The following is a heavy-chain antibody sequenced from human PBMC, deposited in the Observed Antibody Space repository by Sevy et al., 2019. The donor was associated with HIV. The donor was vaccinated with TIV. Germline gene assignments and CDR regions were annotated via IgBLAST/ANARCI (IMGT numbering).Heavy chain of an antibody. CDR2: IHYSGGT. D-gene: IGHD2-2*03. Sequence: SETLSLTCSVSSGSISSSDSYWSWIRQPPGKGLEWIGYIHYSGGTYYNPFLKSRVAMSVDTSERQFSLRLSFMTAADTAVYYCANKRGYSHGPFDYWGQGALVTVSS. CDR3: ANKRGYSHGPFDY. J-gene: IGHJ4*02. V-gene: IGHV4-30-4*01. CDR1: SGSISSSDSY.